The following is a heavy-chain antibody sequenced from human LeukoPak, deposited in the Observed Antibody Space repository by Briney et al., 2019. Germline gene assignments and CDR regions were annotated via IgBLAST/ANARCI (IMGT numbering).Heavy chain of an antibody. CDR1: GYTFTGYY. J-gene: IGHJ4*02. V-gene: IGHV1-2*02. CDR3: ARGTASYYDFWSGYYTLDY. D-gene: IGHD3-3*01. Sequence: ASVKVSCKASGYTFTGYYMHWVRQAPGQGLEWMGWINPNSGGTNYAQKFQGRVTMTGDTSISTAYMELSRLRSDDTAVYYCARGTASYYDFWSGYYTLDYWGQGTLVTVSS. CDR2: INPNSGGT.